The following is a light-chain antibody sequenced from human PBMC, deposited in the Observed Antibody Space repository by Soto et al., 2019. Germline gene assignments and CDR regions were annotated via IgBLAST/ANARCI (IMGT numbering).Light chain of an antibody. CDR2: GAS. J-gene: IGKJ1*01. Sequence: EIVLTQSPGTLSLSPGERATLSCRASQSVSSSYLAWYQQKPGQALRLLIYGASSRATGIPDRFSGSGSGTDFTLTISRLEPEDFAVYYCQQSGSSSGWTFGQGTKVEIK. CDR3: QQSGSSSGWT. V-gene: IGKV3-20*01. CDR1: QSVSSSY.